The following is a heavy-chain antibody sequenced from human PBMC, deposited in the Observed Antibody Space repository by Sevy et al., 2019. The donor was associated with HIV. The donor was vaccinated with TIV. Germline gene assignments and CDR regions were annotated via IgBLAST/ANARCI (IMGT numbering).Heavy chain of an antibody. CDR3: ARLSVYYYDSDGYYTTGNAFDI. J-gene: IGHJ3*02. CDR1: GFTVNSNY. CDR2: IYTGDNT. D-gene: IGHD3-22*01. Sequence: GGSLRLSCAATGFTVNSNYMSWVRQAPGNGLEWVSIIYTGDNTYYTDSVKGRFTISRDNSKNTLYLQMNSLRAEDTAVYYCARLSVYYYDSDGYYTTGNAFDISGQGTMVTVSS. V-gene: IGHV3-53*01.